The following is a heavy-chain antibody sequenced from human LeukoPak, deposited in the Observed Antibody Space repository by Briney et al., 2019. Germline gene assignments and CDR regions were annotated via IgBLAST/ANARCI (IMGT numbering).Heavy chain of an antibody. D-gene: IGHD3-9*01. CDR3: ARDGLRYFDWFDY. J-gene: IGHJ4*02. Sequence: GGSLRLSCAASGFTFSSYEMNWVRQAPGKGLEWVSYISSSGSTIYYAVSVKGRFTISRDNAKNSLYLQMNSLRAEDTAVYYCARDGLRYFDWFDYWGQGTLVTVSS. CDR1: GFTFSSYE. V-gene: IGHV3-48*03. CDR2: ISSSGSTI.